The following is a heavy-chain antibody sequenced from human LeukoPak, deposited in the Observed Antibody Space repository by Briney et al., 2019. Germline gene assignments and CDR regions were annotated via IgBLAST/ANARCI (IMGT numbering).Heavy chain of an antibody. V-gene: IGHV3-74*01. CDR1: GVTLSGHS. CDR3: ARGWFGPDS. J-gene: IGHJ5*01. CDR2: ISNDGTST. D-gene: IGHD3-10*01. Sequence: PGGSLRLSCVASGVTLSGHSMHWVRQAPGKGLVWVSGISNDGTSTSYADSVKGRFTIPRDNAKNTLYLQMHSLRAEDTAVYSCARGWFGPDSCGQGTLVTVSS.